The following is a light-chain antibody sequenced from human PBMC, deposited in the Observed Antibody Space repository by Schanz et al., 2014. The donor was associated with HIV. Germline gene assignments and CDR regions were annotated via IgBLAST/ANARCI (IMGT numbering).Light chain of an antibody. CDR3: QQYDNLPLT. CDR2: DAS. J-gene: IGKJ1*01. Sequence: EIQMTQSPSSLSASVGDRVTITCQASQDISNYLIWYQQKPGKPPKLLIYDASNLETGVPSRFSGSGSGTDFTLTISRLQPEDIATYYCQQYDNLPLTFGQGTKVEIK. CDR1: QDISNY. V-gene: IGKV1-33*01.